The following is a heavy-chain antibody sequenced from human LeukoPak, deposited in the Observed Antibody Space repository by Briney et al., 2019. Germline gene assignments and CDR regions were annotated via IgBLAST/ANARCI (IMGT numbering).Heavy chain of an antibody. V-gene: IGHV4-59*01. J-gene: IGHJ4*02. D-gene: IGHD5-18*01. CDR1: GGSISSYY. CDR3: ARGSYGYSYGHGLDY. Sequence: PSETLSLTCTVSGGSISSYYWSWIRQPPGKGLEWIAYIYYSGTTNYDPSLKSRVTISVDTSKNQLSLKLSSVTAADTAVYYCARGSYGYSYGHGLDYWGQGTPVTVSS. CDR2: IYYSGTT.